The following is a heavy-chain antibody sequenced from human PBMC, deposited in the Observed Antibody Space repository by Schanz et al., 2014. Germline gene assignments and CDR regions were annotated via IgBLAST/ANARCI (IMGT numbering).Heavy chain of an antibody. V-gene: IGHV3-23*01. CDR1: GFTFSSFA. Sequence: VQLFSSVLGVVQPGGSLRLSCAGSGFTFSSFAMSWVRQAPGKGLEWVSYIGGSGSDTYYADSVKGRFTISRDNSKNTLYLQMNSLRAEDTGVYYCARVRGSGSYSFHYLDLWGQGTLVTVAS. D-gene: IGHD1-26*01. CDR2: IGGSGSDT. J-gene: IGHJ4*02. CDR3: ARVRGSGSYSFHYLDL.